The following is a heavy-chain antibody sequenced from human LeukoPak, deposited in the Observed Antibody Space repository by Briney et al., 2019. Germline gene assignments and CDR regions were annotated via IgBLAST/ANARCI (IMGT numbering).Heavy chain of an antibody. J-gene: IGHJ3*02. V-gene: IGHV1-69*13. CDR1: GGTFSSYA. CDR3: ARDPQAARGLDAFDI. Sequence: ASVKVSCKASGGTFSSYAISWVRQAPGQGLEWMGGIIPIFGTANYAQKFQGRVTITADESTSTAYMELSSLRSEDTAVYYCARDPQAARGLDAFDIWGQGTMVTVSS. CDR2: IIPIFGTA. D-gene: IGHD6-6*01.